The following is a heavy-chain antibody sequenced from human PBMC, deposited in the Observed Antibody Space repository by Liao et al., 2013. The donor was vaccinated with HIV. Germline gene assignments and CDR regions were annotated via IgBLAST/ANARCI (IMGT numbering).Heavy chain of an antibody. CDR3: ARYAPYSRHDY. Sequence: QVQLQESGPGLVKPSETLSLTCTVSGGSISFYYWGWIRQPPGKGLEWIGSIYYSGSTYYNPSLKSRVTISVDTSKNQFSLKLSSVTAADTAVYYCARYAPYSRHDYWGQGTLVTVSS. J-gene: IGHJ4*02. CDR1: GGSISFYY. CDR2: IYYSGST. V-gene: IGHV4-39*07. D-gene: IGHD6-13*01.